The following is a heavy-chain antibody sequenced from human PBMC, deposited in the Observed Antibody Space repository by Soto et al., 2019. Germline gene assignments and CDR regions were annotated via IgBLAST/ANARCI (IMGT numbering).Heavy chain of an antibody. CDR1: GGSVGSGEYY. Sequence: QVQLQESGPGLVKPSQTLSLACTVSGGSVGSGEYYYSWIRQPPGKGLEWIGYIYDSGITNYTPSLKGGVTMSLDRSTNQVSLKLSSVTAADTAVYFCARDVAHGYTENVWGQGTMVTVSS. J-gene: IGHJ3*01. CDR2: IYDSGIT. V-gene: IGHV4-30-4*01. CDR3: ARDVAHGYTENV. D-gene: IGHD5-18*01.